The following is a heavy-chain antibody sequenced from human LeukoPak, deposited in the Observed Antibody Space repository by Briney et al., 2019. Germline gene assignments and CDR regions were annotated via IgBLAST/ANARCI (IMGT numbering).Heavy chain of an antibody. CDR1: GGSISSSSYY. J-gene: IGHJ6*02. Sequence: SETLSLTCTVSGGSISSSSYYWGWIRQPPGKGLEWIGYIYHSGSTYYNPSLKSRVTISVDRSKNQFSLKLSSVTAADTAVYYCARVKGTYYYGMDVWGQGTTVTVSS. D-gene: IGHD1-1*01. CDR2: IYHSGST. CDR3: ARVKGTYYYGMDV. V-gene: IGHV4-30-2*01.